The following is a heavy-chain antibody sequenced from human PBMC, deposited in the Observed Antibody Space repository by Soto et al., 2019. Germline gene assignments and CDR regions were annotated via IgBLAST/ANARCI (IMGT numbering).Heavy chain of an antibody. D-gene: IGHD6-6*01. Sequence: EVQLLESGGGLVQPGGSLRLSCAASGFTFSSYAMSWVRQAPGKGLEWVSAISGSGGSTYYADSVKGRFTISRDNSKNTLYPQMNTLRAEDTAVYYCAKRIEYSSSSYFDYWGQGTLVTVSS. J-gene: IGHJ4*02. CDR2: ISGSGGST. CDR1: GFTFSSYA. V-gene: IGHV3-23*01. CDR3: AKRIEYSSSSYFDY.